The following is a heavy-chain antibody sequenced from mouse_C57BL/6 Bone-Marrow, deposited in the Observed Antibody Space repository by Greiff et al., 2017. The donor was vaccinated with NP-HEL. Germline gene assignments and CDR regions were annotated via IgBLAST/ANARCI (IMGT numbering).Heavy chain of an antibody. CDR3: ARLTTVVATDY. CDR2: IDPSDSYT. J-gene: IGHJ2*01. V-gene: IGHV1-50*01. Sequence: QVQLQQSGAELVKPGASVKLSCKASGYTFTSYWMQWVKQRPGQGLEWIGEIDPSDSYTNYNQKFKGKATLTVDTSSSTAYMQLSSLTSEDSAVYYCARLTTVVATDYWGQGTTLTVSS. CDR1: GYTFTSYW. D-gene: IGHD1-1*01.